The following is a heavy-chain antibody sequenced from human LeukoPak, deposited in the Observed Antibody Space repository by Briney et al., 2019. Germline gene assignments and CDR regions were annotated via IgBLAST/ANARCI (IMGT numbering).Heavy chain of an antibody. Sequence: SETLSLTCAVYGGSFSGYYWNWIRQSPGKGLEWIGEILHSASTKYNPSLKSRVTISVDTSKSQFSLKLSSVTAADTAVYYCARAPGPCTSSWQFDQWGQGTLVTVSS. CDR3: ARAPGPCTSSWQFDQ. V-gene: IGHV4-34*12. J-gene: IGHJ4*02. CDR1: GGSFSGYY. D-gene: IGHD6-13*01. CDR2: ILHSAST.